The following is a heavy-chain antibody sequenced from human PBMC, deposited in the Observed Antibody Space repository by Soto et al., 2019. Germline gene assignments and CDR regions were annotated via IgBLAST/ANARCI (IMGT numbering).Heavy chain of an antibody. D-gene: IGHD2-2*01. CDR3: AREAVVPAAMPFDP. Sequence: QVQLQQWGAGLLKPSETLSLTCAVYGGSSSGYYWSWIRQPPGKGLEWTGEINHSGSTNYNPSLKSRVTISVDTSKNQFSLKLSSVTAADTAVYYCAREAVVPAAMPFDPWGQGTLVTVSS. CDR1: GGSSSGYY. V-gene: IGHV4-34*01. J-gene: IGHJ5*02. CDR2: INHSGST.